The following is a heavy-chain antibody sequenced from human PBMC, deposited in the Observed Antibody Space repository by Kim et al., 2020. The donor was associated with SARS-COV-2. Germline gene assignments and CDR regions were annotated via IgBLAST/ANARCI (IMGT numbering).Heavy chain of an antibody. CDR3: ARDQPVVVTAIRDNWFDP. CDR1: GGTFSSYA. CDR2: IIPILGIA. V-gene: IGHV1-69*04. J-gene: IGHJ5*02. D-gene: IGHD2-21*02. Sequence: SVKVSCKASGGTFSSYAISWVRQAPGQGLEWMGRIIPILGIANYAQKFQGRVTITADKSTSTAYMELSSLRSEDTAVYYCARDQPVVVTAIRDNWFDPWGQGTLVTVSS.